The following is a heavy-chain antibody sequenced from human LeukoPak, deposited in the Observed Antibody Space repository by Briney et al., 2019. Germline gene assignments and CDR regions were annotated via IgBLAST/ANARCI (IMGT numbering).Heavy chain of an antibody. V-gene: IGHV3-15*01. Sequence: GGSLRLSCAASGFTFSNAWMSWVRQAPGKGLEWVGRFKSKTDGGTTDYAAPVKGRFTISRDDSKNTLYLQMNSLKTEDTAVYYCTTVGGYWYAFDIWGQGTMVTVSS. D-gene: IGHD1-26*01. J-gene: IGHJ3*02. CDR1: GFTFSNAW. CDR2: FKSKTDGGTT. CDR3: TTVGGYWYAFDI.